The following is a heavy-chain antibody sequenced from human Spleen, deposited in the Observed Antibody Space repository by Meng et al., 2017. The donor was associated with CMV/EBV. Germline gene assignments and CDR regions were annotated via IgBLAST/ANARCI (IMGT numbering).Heavy chain of an antibody. CDR3: ARIERRRILKYCGSNCSTTDY. J-gene: IGHJ4*02. V-gene: IGHV4-4*02. D-gene: IGHD2-21*02. CDR2: IYQSGST. CDR1: SSNL. Sequence: SSNLWTRGRHVPGRGLEWIGEIYQSGSTNYNPSLKSRVTISVDKFKNQFSLKLGSVTAADTAVYYCARIERRRILKYCGSNCSTTDYWGQGTLVTVSS.